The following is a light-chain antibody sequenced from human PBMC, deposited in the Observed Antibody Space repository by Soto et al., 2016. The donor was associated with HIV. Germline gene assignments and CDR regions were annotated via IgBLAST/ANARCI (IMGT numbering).Light chain of an antibody. Sequence: SYELTLPPSVSVSPGQTASITCSGDTLPKQYAYWYQQKPGQAPVLVIYKDSERPSGIPERFSGSSSGTTVTLTISGVQAEDEADYYCQSADSSGTYVLFGGGTKLTVL. CDR1: TLPKQY. CDR3: QSADSSGTYVL. CDR2: KDS. J-gene: IGLJ2*01. V-gene: IGLV3-25*03.